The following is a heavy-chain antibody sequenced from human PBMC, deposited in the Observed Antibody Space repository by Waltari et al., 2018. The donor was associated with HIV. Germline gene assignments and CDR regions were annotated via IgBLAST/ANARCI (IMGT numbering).Heavy chain of an antibody. D-gene: IGHD3-16*01. CDR3: ARRFTCNKSYYYYGLAV. Sequence: QVQLVQSGAELKKPGSSVKVSCRASGGIFSSNGITWVRQAPGQGLEWMGGIIPSLGKSNDAQAVQGRSTIAADEATGTAYMGVRSSGSEDTAVNCCARRFTCNKSYYYYGLAVWGQGTTVTVSS. CDR1: GGIFSSNG. CDR2: IIPSLGKS. J-gene: IGHJ6*02. V-gene: IGHV1-69*01.